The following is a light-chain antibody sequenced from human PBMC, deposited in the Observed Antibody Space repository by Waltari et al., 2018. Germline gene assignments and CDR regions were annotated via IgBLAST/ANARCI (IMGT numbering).Light chain of an antibody. CDR3: AAWDDSLNGPV. J-gene: IGLJ2*01. Sequence: QSVLTQPPSAPGTPGQRVTISCSGSSSNIGRKPVSWYQQLPGTTPKLLIHTNDRRPSGVPSRFSGSKSGTSAYLAISGLQSEDEADYYCAAWDDSLNGPVFGGGTKLTVL. CDR1: SSNIGRKP. V-gene: IGLV1-44*01. CDR2: TND.